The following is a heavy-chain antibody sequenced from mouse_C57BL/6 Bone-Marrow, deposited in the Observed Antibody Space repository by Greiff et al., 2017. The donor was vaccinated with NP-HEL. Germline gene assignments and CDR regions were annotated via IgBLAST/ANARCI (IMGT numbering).Heavy chain of an antibody. Sequence: QVQLQQPGAELVKPGASVKLSCKASGYTFTSYWMHWVKQRPGQGLEWIGMIHPNSGSTNYNEKFKSKATLTVDKSSSTAYMQLSSLTSEDSAVYYCALITTVVAPGFAYWGRGTLVTVSA. CDR3: ALITTVVAPGFAY. CDR1: GYTFTSYW. CDR2: IHPNSGST. V-gene: IGHV1-64*01. D-gene: IGHD1-1*01. J-gene: IGHJ3*01.